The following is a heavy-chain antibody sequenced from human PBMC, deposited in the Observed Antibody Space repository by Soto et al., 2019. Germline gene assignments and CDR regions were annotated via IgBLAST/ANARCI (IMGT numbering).Heavy chain of an antibody. CDR1: GFTFNTYA. J-gene: IGHJ4*02. V-gene: IGHV3-23*01. CDR3: ARISSSSCTDY. D-gene: IGHD6-13*01. CDR2: ISADGAGT. Sequence: PGGSLRLSRAASGFTFNTYAMNWVRQAPGKGLEWVSAISADGAGTYYADSVKGRFTISRDNSKNTLSLQMNSLRAEDTAIFYCARISSSSCTDYWGQGTLVTVSS.